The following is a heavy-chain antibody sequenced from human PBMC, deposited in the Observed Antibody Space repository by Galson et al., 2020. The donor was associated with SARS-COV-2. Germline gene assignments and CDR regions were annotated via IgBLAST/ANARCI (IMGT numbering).Heavy chain of an antibody. Sequence: GGSLRLSCAASGFTFSSYEMNWVRQAPGKGLEWVSYISSSGSTIYYADSVKGRFTISRDNAKNSLYLQMNSLRAEDTAVYYCARQLRYSSSWSDYWGQGTLVTVSS. CDR1: GFTFSSYE. CDR2: ISSSGSTI. J-gene: IGHJ4*02. D-gene: IGHD6-13*01. CDR3: ARQLRYSSSWSDY. V-gene: IGHV3-48*03.